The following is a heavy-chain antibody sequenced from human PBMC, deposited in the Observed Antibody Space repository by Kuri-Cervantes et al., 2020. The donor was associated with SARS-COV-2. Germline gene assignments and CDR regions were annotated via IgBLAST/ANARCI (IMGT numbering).Heavy chain of an antibody. CDR1: GFTFSSYS. CDR3: AKDRGYCSGGSCLYFDY. D-gene: IGHD2-15*01. Sequence: GGSLRLSCAASGFTFSSYSMNWVRQAPGKGLEWVSSISSSSSYIYYADSVKGRFTISRDNSKNTLYLQMNSLRAEDTAVYYCAKDRGYCSGGSCLYFDYWGQGTLVTVSS. V-gene: IGHV3-21*01. J-gene: IGHJ4*02. CDR2: ISSSSSYI.